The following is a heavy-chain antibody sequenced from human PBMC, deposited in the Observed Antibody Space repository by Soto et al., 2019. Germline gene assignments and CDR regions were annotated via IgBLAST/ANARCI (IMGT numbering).Heavy chain of an antibody. CDR3: AKELIGPSITIFGVGQITGLFDY. D-gene: IGHD3-3*01. J-gene: IGHJ4*02. V-gene: IGHV3-23*01. CDR2: ISGSGGST. CDR1: GFTFSSYA. Sequence: HPGGSLRLSCAASGFTFSSYAMSWVRQAPGKGLEWVSAISGSGGSTYYADSVKGRFTISRDNSKNTLYLQMNSLRAEDTVVYYCAKELIGPSITIFGVGQITGLFDYWGQGTLVTVSA.